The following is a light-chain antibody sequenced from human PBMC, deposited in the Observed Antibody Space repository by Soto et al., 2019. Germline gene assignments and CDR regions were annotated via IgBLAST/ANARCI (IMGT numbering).Light chain of an antibody. CDR1: QNTNNY. J-gene: IGKJ1*01. Sequence: DIQMTQSPSSLSASVGDRVTITCQASQNTNNYLNWYQQKPGKAPKVLIYDTSKLETGVPSRFSGSGSGTEFTLTISSLQPDDFATYYCQHYNSYSEAFGQGTKVDI. V-gene: IGKV1-33*01. CDR2: DTS. CDR3: QHYNSYSEA.